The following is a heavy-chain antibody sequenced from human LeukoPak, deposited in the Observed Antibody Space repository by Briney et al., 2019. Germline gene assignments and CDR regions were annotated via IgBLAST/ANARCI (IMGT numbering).Heavy chain of an antibody. CDR2: ISSSSSYI. D-gene: IGHD3-22*01. Sequence: GGPLRLSCAASGFTFSSYSMNWVRQAPGKGLEWVSSISSSSSYIYYADSVKGRFTISRDNAKNSLYLQMNSLRAEDTAVYYCARAYLGAYYYDSSGPWYFDYWGQGTLVTVSS. CDR3: ARAYLGAYYYDSSGPWYFDY. V-gene: IGHV3-21*01. CDR1: GFTFSSYS. J-gene: IGHJ4*02.